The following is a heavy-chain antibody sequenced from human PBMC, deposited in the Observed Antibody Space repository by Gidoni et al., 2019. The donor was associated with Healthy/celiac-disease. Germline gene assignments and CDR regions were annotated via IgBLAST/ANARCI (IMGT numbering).Heavy chain of an antibody. CDR1: GFTFSSYG. V-gene: IGHV3-30*18. Sequence: VQLVESGGCVVQPGRSLRLSCAASGFTFSSYGMHWVRQAQGKGLEWVAVISYDGSNKYYADAVKGRFTISRDNSKNTLYLQMNSLRAEDTAVYYCAKSTDKIVVGEIDYWGQGTLVTVSS. CDR2: ISYDGSNK. D-gene: IGHD2-2*01. J-gene: IGHJ4*02. CDR3: AKSTDKIVVGEIDY.